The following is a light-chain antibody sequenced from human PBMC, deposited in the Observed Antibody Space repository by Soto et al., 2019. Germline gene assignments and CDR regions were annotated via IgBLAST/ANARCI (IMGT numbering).Light chain of an antibody. Sequence: QSALTQPASVSGSPGQSIIISCTGTSSDVGGHNYVSWYQQHPGRAPKLMIYEVSNRPSGVSNRFSGSKSGNTASLTMSGLQPEDEADYYCSSYTSSSTYVFGTGTKVTVL. CDR3: SSYTSSSTYV. CDR2: EVS. V-gene: IGLV2-14*01. J-gene: IGLJ1*01. CDR1: SSDVGGHNY.